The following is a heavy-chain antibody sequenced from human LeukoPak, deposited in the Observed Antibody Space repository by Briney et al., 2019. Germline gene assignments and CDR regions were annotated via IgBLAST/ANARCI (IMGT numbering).Heavy chain of an antibody. CDR2: IYYSGST. D-gene: IGHD2/OR15-2a*01. J-gene: IGHJ3*02. CDR3: ARDNSMGAFDI. Sequence: PSETLSLTCTVPGGSISSYYWSWIRQPPGKGLEWIGYIYYSGSTNYNPSLKSRVTISVDTSKYQFSLKLSSVTAADTAVYYCARDNSMGAFDIWGQGTVVTVSS. CDR1: GGSISSYY. V-gene: IGHV4-59*01.